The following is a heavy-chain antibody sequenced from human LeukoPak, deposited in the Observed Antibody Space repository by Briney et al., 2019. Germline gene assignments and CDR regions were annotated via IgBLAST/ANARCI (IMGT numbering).Heavy chain of an antibody. D-gene: IGHD2-2*01. J-gene: IGHJ4*02. CDR2: ICTDETTI. CDR1: GFTFSTYC. Sequence: GGSLRLSCAASGFTFSTYCMHWVRQPPGKGLVWVSQICTDETTIRSADSVKGRFTISRDNAKNTLYLQVSSLRVEDTAVYYCVRGVPVTPGIDYWGQGTLVTVSS. V-gene: IGHV3-74*01. CDR3: VRGVPVTPGIDY.